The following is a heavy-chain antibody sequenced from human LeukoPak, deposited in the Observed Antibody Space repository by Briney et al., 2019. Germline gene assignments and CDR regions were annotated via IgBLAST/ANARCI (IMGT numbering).Heavy chain of an antibody. J-gene: IGHJ5*02. CDR3: ARETRAYCPTTDCHNWFDP. CDR2: MDPNTGDT. V-gene: IGHV1-2*02. D-gene: IGHD1-1*01. Sequence: GASVKVSCKACGYTFTLYPMHWARQAPGQGLEWMGWMDPNTGDTDYAQNFQGRVTMTRDSSITTAYLELSSLRSDDTAVYYCARETRAYCPTTDCHNWFDPWGQGTLVTVSS. CDR1: GYTFTLYP.